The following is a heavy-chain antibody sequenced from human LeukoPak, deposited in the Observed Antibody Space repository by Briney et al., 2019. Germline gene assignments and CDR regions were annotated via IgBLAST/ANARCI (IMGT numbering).Heavy chain of an antibody. Sequence: GGSLRLSCAASGFTFSSYAMSWVRQAPGKGLERVSAISGSGGSTYYADSVKGRFTISRDNSKNTLYLQMNSLRAEDTAVYYCAKGVSYDFWSGCYMDVWGKGTTVTVSS. V-gene: IGHV3-23*01. CDR3: AKGVSYDFWSGCYMDV. J-gene: IGHJ6*03. CDR1: GFTFSSYA. CDR2: ISGSGGST. D-gene: IGHD3-3*01.